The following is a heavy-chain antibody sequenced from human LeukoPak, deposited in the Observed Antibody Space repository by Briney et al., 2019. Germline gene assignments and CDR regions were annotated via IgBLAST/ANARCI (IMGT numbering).Heavy chain of an antibody. CDR2: TFYRSKWYN. J-gene: IGHJ4*02. V-gene: IGHV6-1*01. D-gene: IGHD6-19*01. CDR1: GDGLSSNSAS. Sequence: SQTLSLTCAISGDGLSSNSASWNWIRQSPSRGLEWLGRTFYRSKWYNDYAVSVKSRLTINPDTSKNQLSLQLNSVTSEDTAVYYGARGKAVSGSPTSFFDHWGQGMLVTVSS. CDR3: ARGKAVSGSPTSFFDH.